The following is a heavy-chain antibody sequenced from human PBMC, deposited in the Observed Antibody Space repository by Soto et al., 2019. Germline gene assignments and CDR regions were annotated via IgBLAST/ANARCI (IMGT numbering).Heavy chain of an antibody. V-gene: IGHV3-30*18. J-gene: IGHJ3*02. Sequence: GGSLRLSCAASGFTFSSYGMHWVRQAPGKGLEWVAVISYDGSNKYYADSVKGRFTISRDNSKNTLYLQMNSLRAEDTAVYYCAKVKGLNWGGFAFDIWGQGTMVTVSS. CDR2: ISYDGSNK. CDR1: GFTFSSYG. CDR3: AKVKGLNWGGFAFDI. D-gene: IGHD7-27*01.